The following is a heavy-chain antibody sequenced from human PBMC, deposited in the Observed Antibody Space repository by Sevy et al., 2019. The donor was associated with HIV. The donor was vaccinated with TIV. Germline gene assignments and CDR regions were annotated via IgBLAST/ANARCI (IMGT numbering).Heavy chain of an antibody. V-gene: IGHV3-30*18. CDR1: GIIFTSSG. J-gene: IGHJ6*02. CDR3: AKDFTGYNGMDV. CDR2: ILYHGRDK. Sequence: GGSVRLSCVVSGIIFTSSGMHWVRQAPGKGLEWVAVILYHGRDKFYADSVKGRFTISRDNSKNILYLQMNGLRIEDTAVYYCAKDFTGYNGMDVWGQGTMVTVSS. D-gene: IGHD3-9*01.